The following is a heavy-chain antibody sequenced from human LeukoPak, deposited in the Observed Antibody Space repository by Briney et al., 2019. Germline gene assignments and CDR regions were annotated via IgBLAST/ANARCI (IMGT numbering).Heavy chain of an antibody. CDR3: ARDYGDYGPIDY. CDR1: GFTFSNAW. J-gene: IGHJ4*02. D-gene: IGHD4-17*01. Sequence: GSLRLSCAASGFTFSNAWMSWVRQPPGKGLEWMGSIYYSGSTYYNPSLKSRVTISVDTSKNQFSLKLSSVTAADTAVYYCARDYGDYGPIDYWGQGTLVTVSS. V-gene: IGHV4-4*02. CDR2: IYYSGST.